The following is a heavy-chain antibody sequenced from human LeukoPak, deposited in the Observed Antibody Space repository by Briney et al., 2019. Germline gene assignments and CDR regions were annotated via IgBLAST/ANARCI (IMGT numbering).Heavy chain of an antibody. Sequence: SETLSLTCTVSGGSISSGSYYWSWIRQPPGKGLEWIGYIYYSGSTNYNPSLKSRVTISVDTSKNQFSLKLSSVTAADTAVYYCARVGRAAAAFFDCWGQGTLVTVSS. J-gene: IGHJ4*02. CDR2: IYYSGST. D-gene: IGHD6-13*01. V-gene: IGHV4-61*01. CDR3: ARVGRAAAAFFDC. CDR1: GGSISSGSYY.